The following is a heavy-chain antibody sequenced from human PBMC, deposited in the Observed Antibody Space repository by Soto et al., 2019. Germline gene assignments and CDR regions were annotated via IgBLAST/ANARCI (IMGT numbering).Heavy chain of an antibody. Sequence: GESLKISCKGSGYSFTSYWISWVRQMPGKGLEWMGRIDPSDSYTNYSPSFQGHVTISADKSISTAYLQWSSLKASDTAMYYCARLEIAASSGNYFDPWRQRTLVTVSS. CDR3: ARLEIAASSGNYFDP. CDR1: GYSFTSYW. V-gene: IGHV5-10-1*01. D-gene: IGHD6-25*01. J-gene: IGHJ5*02. CDR2: IDPSDSYT.